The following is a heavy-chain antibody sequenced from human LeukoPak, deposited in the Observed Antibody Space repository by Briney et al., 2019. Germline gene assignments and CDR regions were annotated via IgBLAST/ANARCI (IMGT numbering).Heavy chain of an antibody. CDR1: GFTFSSYS. Sequence: GGSLRLSCAASGFTFSSYSMNWVRQAPGKGLEWVSSISSSSSYIYYADSMKGRFTISRDNAKNSVYLQMNSLRAEDTAMYYCARRAATGFDAFDIWGQGTMVTVSS. J-gene: IGHJ3*02. CDR3: ARRAATGFDAFDI. CDR2: ISSSSSYI. D-gene: IGHD1-1*01. V-gene: IGHV3-21*01.